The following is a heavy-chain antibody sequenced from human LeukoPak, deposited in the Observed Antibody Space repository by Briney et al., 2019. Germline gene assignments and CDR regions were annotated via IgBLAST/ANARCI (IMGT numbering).Heavy chain of an antibody. CDR1: GGSFSGYY. V-gene: IGHV4-34*01. CDR2: INHSGST. D-gene: IGHD2-2*02. J-gene: IGHJ5*02. Sequence: SETLSLTCAVYGGSFSGYYWSWIRQPPVKGLEWIGEINHSGSTNYNPSLKSRVTISVDTSKNQFSLKLSSVTAADTAVYYCARVQYQLIYRFGWFDPWGQGTLVTVSS. CDR3: ARVQYQLIYRFGWFDP.